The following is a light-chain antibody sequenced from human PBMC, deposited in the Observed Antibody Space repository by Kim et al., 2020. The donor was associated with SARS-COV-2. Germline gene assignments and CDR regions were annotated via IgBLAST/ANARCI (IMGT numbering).Light chain of an antibody. CDR1: KLGDKY. CDR3: QAWDSSTGGV. V-gene: IGLV3-1*01. J-gene: IGLJ2*01. CDR2: QDS. Sequence: SYELTQPPSASVSPGQTASITCSGDKLGDKYAYWYQQKPGQSPVLVIYQDSKRPSGIPERFSGSNSGNTATLTISGTQAMDEADYYCQAWDSSTGGVFGGGTKLTVL.